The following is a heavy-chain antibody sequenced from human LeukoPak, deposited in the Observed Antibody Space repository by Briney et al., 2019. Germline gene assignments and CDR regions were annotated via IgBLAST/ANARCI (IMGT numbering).Heavy chain of an antibody. J-gene: IGHJ4*02. Sequence: GGSLRLSCAASGFTFSTYAIHWVRQAPGKGLEYVSAISPNGGDTYYANSVKGRFTISRDNFKNTVYLQMGSLRAEDMAVYYCARDTTYKLDSWGQGTLVTVSS. V-gene: IGHV3-64*01. CDR3: ARDTTYKLDS. CDR2: ISPNGGDT. D-gene: IGHD1-1*01. CDR1: GFTFSTYA.